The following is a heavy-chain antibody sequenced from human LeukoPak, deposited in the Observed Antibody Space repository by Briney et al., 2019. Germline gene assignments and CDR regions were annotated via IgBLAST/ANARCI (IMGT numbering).Heavy chain of an antibody. CDR3: ARSYDSGWYVSDH. CDR1: GFTFSSYP. J-gene: IGHJ4*02. CDR2: ISYDGSSK. Sequence: PRGSLRLSCAASGFTFSSYPMHWVRQAPGKGLEWVAVISYDGSSKYYADSVKGRFTISRDNSKNTLFLQMNSLRAEDTAVYYCARSYDSGWYVSDHWGQGTLVTVSS. V-gene: IGHV3-30*03. D-gene: IGHD6-19*01.